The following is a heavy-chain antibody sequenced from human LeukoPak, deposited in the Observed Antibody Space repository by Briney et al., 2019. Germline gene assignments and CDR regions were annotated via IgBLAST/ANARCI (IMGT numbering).Heavy chain of an antibody. CDR1: GFIGGSEY. CDR2: IYKGGTP. J-gene: IGHJ4*02. Sequence: PGGSLRLSCSGSGFIGGSEYMTWVRQAPGKGLEYVSVIYKGGTPEYADSVRGRFTISRDNSKNTLYLQMDSLRADDTAVYYCARGMNWNDLSLDSWGQGTLVTVP. D-gene: IGHD1-1*01. V-gene: IGHV3-53*01. CDR3: ARGMNWNDLSLDS.